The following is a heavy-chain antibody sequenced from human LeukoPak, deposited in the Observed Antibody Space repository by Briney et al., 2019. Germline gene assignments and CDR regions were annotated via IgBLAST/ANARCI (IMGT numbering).Heavy chain of an antibody. Sequence: GGSLRLSCADTGFTFDRYWMHWVRQAPGKGLSWVSHITTDGSGTSYADSVKGRFTISRDNSKNTLYLQMNSLRAEDTAVYYCAKDGSWERGYMDVWGKGTTVTVSS. CDR2: ITTDGSGT. V-gene: IGHV3-74*01. D-gene: IGHD1-26*01. J-gene: IGHJ6*03. CDR3: AKDGSWERGYMDV. CDR1: GFTFDRYW.